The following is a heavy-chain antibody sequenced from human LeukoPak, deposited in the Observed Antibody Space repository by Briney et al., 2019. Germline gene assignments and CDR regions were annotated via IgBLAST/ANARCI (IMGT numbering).Heavy chain of an antibody. CDR1: GYSLTNYW. CDR2: IYPGDSDT. Sequence: GESLKISCKGSGYSLTNYWIGWVRQRPGKGLEWMGIIYPGDSDTRYRPSFQGQVTISSDKSITTAYLQWRSLTASDTAMYYCARGGDYRYFDYWGQGTLVTVSS. V-gene: IGHV5-51*01. J-gene: IGHJ4*02. D-gene: IGHD4-17*01. CDR3: ARGGDYRYFDY.